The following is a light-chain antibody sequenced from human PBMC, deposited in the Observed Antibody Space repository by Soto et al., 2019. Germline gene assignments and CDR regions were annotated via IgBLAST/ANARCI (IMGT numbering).Light chain of an antibody. Sequence: EIVMTQYPATLSLSPGERATLSCRASHRVSDNLAWYQQRPGQAPRLLIYRASNGATGIPARFSGSGSGTDFTLTISSLEPEDVGVYYCQQRSGWPLTFGGGTKVDIK. CDR1: HRVSDN. CDR2: RAS. CDR3: QQRSGWPLT. V-gene: IGKV3-11*01. J-gene: IGKJ4*01.